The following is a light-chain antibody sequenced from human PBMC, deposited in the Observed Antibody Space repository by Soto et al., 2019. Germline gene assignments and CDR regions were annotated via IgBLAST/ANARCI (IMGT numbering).Light chain of an antibody. CDR2: ANS. CDR1: SSNIGANYD. V-gene: IGLV1-40*01. J-gene: IGLJ2*01. CDR3: QSYDSSLSGSVV. Sequence: QPVLTQPPSVSGAPGQRVTISCTGSSSNIGANYDVHWYQHLPGTAPKLLIYANSNRPSGVPDRFSGSKSGTSASLAITGLQAEDEADYYCQSYDSSLSGSVVFGGGTKVTVL.